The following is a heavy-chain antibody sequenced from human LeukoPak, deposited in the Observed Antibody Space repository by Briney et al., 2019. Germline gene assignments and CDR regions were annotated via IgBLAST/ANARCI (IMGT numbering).Heavy chain of an antibody. CDR1: GGSFSGYY. CDR2: INHSGST. V-gene: IGHV4-34*01. D-gene: IGHD2-2*01. CDR3: AGGGGYCSSTSCSNFDY. J-gene: IGHJ4*02. Sequence: PSETLSLTCAVYGGSFSGYYWSWIRQPPGKGLEWIGEINHSGSTNYNPSLKSRVTISVDTSKNQFSLKLSSVTAADTAVYYCAGGGGYCSSTSCSNFDYWGRGTLVTVSS.